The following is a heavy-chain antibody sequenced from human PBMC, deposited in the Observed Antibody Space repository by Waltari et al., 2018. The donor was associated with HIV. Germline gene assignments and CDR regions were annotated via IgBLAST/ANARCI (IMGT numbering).Heavy chain of an antibody. D-gene: IGHD3-16*01. CDR2: ISAYNYNT. CDR3: ARVESMLRVVHFDY. Sequence: QIQLVEYGGEMKKTGASVKVSCKASGYSFRSYSISWVRQAPGQGLEWMGWISAYNYNTKYAEKFQGRVTMTTDTSTSTAYMELRNLRSDDTAMYYCARVESMLRVVHFDYWGQGTLVTVSS. J-gene: IGHJ4*02. CDR1: GYSFRSYS. V-gene: IGHV1-18*04.